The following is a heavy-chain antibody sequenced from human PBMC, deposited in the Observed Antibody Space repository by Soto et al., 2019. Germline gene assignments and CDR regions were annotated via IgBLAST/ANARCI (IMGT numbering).Heavy chain of an antibody. Sequence: QVQLVESGGGVVQPGRSLRLSCAASRFTFSSFAMHWVRQAPGKGLEWVAVISDDGSSKYYADSVKGRFTISRDNSKNTLYLQMNSLRGEDTAVYSCTRVEQWLYIAKYWGQGTLVTVSS. J-gene: IGHJ4*02. CDR2: ISDDGSSK. D-gene: IGHD6-19*01. CDR3: TRVEQWLYIAKY. V-gene: IGHV3-30*04. CDR1: RFTFSSFA.